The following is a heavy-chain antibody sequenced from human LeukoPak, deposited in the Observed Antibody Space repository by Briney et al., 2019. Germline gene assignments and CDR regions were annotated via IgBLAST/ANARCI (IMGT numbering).Heavy chain of an antibody. CDR2: ITGSGGNT. J-gene: IGHJ6*02. CDR3: AKAASSSWPSYYYGMDV. CDR1: GFIFSSYS. D-gene: IGHD6-13*01. V-gene: IGHV3-23*01. Sequence: QPGGSLRLSCPASGFIFSSYSMSWVRQAPGKGLEWVSVITGSGGNTYYADSVKGRFTISKDNSKNTVYLQMSSLRVDDTAVYYCAKAASSSWPSYYYGMDVWGQGTTVTVSS.